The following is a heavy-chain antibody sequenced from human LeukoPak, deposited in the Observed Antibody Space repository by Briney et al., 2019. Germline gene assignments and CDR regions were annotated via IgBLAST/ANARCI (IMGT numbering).Heavy chain of an antibody. Sequence: GGSLRLSCAASGFTFSRYAMSWVRQAPGKGLEWVSTIGGSGGSTFYADSVKGRFTISRDNSKSTLYLQMDSLRAEDTAIYYCAKETAVTGTGFFDYWGQGTLVTVSS. CDR3: AKETAVTGTGFFDY. CDR1: GFTFSRYA. CDR2: IGGSGGST. V-gene: IGHV3-23*01. J-gene: IGHJ4*02. D-gene: IGHD6-19*01.